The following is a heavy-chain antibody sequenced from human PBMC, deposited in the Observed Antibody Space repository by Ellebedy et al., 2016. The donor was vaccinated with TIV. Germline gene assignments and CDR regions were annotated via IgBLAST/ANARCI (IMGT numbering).Heavy chain of an antibody. CDR2: TIPILGIA. D-gene: IGHD3-22*01. J-gene: IGHJ4*02. CDR3: AAVFNYDSSGYRDY. CDR1: GGTFSSYA. Sequence: AASVKVSCKASGGTFSSYAISWVRQAPGQGLEWMGRTIPILGIANYAQKFQGRVTITRDMSTSTAYMELSSLRSEDTAVYYCAAVFNYDSSGYRDYWGQGTLVTVSS. V-gene: IGHV1-69*04.